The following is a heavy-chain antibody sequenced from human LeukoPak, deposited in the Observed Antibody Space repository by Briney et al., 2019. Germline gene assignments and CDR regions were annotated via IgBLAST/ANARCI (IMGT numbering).Heavy chain of an antibody. Sequence: ASVKVSCKASGYTFTSCYMHWVRQAPGQGLEWMGIINPSGGSTSYAQKFQGRVTMTRDMSTSTVYMELSSLRSEDTAVYYCAREYYDSSGYLDAFDIWGQGTMVTVSS. CDR1: GYTFTSCY. V-gene: IGHV1-46*01. CDR3: AREYYDSSGYLDAFDI. D-gene: IGHD3-22*01. CDR2: INPSGGST. J-gene: IGHJ3*02.